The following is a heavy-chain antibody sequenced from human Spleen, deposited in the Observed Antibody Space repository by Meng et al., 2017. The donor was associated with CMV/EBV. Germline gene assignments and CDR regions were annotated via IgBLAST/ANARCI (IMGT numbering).Heavy chain of an antibody. V-gene: IGHV4-59*01. CDR1: GFTFTSYA. Sequence: ESLKISCAASGFTFTSYAMHWVRQPPGKGLEWIGYIYYSGSTNYNPSLKSRVTISVDTSKNQFSLKLSSVTAADTAVYYCARERRIWFGENGVRSAAGMDVWGQGTTVTVSS. D-gene: IGHD3-10*01. CDR3: ARERRIWFGENGVRSAAGMDV. CDR2: IYYSGST. J-gene: IGHJ6*02.